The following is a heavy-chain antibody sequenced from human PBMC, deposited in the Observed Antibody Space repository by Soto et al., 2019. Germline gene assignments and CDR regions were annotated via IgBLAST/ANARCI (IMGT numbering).Heavy chain of an antibody. D-gene: IGHD4-17*01. Sequence: EVQLVESGGGLVQPGGSLRLSCAASGFTVSSNYMSWVRQAPGKGLEWVSVIYSGGSTYYADSVKGRFTISRDNSKNTRYLQMNSLRAEDTAGYYWARPGTTVPFPGDYWGQGTLVTVSS. CDR2: IYSGGST. V-gene: IGHV3-66*04. J-gene: IGHJ4*02. CDR1: GFTVSSNY. CDR3: ARPGTTVPFPGDY.